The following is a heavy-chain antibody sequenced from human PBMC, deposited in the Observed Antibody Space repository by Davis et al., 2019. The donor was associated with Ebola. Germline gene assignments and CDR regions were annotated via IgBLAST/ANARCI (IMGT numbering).Heavy chain of an antibody. CDR1: GFTFSDYY. CDR2: ISSSSSYT. D-gene: IGHD4-17*01. V-gene: IGHV3-11*06. J-gene: IGHJ5*02. Sequence: PGGSLRLSCAASGFTFSDYYMSWIRQAPGKGLEWVSYISSSSSYTNYADSVKGRFTISRDNAKNSLYLQMNSLRAEDTAVYYCAKRYGDYSNWFDPWGQGTLVTVSS. CDR3: AKRYGDYSNWFDP.